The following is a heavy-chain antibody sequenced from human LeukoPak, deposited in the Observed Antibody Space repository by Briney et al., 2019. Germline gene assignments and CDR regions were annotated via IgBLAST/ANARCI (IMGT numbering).Heavy chain of an antibody. CDR1: GGSISSGGYY. J-gene: IGHJ5*02. CDR2: IYYSGST. V-gene: IGHV4-31*03. D-gene: IGHD1-26*01. Sequence: PSETLSFTCTVSGGSISSGGYYWSWIRQHPGKGLEWIGYIYYSGSTYYNPSLKSRVTISVDTSKNQFPLKLSSVTAADTAVYYCARMYSGSYQFDHWGQGTLVTVSS. CDR3: ARMYSGSYQFDH.